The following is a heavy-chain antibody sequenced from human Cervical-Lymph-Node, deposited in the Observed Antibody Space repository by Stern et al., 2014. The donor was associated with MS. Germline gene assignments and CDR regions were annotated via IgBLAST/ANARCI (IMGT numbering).Heavy chain of an antibody. CDR1: GGTFSSYS. V-gene: IGHV1-69*01. CDR2: ISPIFATT. CDR3: ARAAIFGVVIAWFDP. D-gene: IGHD3-3*01. Sequence: QMQLVQSGAEVKKPGSSVKVSCKTSGGTFSSYSIIWLRQAPGQGFEWMGGISPIFATTNYAQNFQGRVTITADESTSTAYMELSSLRSEDTAVYYCARAAIFGVVIAWFDPWGQGTLVTVSS. J-gene: IGHJ5*02.